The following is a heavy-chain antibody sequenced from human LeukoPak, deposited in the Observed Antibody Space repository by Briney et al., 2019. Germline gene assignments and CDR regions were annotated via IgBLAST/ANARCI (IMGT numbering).Heavy chain of an antibody. CDR2: IYYSGST. Sequence: PSETLSLTSTVSGGSISSYYWSWIRQPPGKGLEWIGYIYYSGSTNYNPSLKSRVTISVDTSKNQFSLKLSSVTAADTAVYYCARAPCDYGGNTDAFDIWGQGTMVTVSS. J-gene: IGHJ3*02. D-gene: IGHD4-23*01. CDR3: ARAPCDYGGNTDAFDI. V-gene: IGHV4-59*01. CDR1: GGSISSYY.